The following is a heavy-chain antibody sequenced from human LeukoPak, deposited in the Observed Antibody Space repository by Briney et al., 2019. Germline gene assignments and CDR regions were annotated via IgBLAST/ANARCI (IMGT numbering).Heavy chain of an antibody. D-gene: IGHD3-22*01. CDR2: IYYSGST. Sequence: GSLRLSCAASGFTFSTYWMAWVRQAPGKGLEWIGSIYYSGSTYYNPSLKSRVTISVDTSKNQFSLKLSSVTAADTAVYYCARAMIVVVPRFDYWGQGTLVTVSS. J-gene: IGHJ4*02. CDR3: ARAMIVVVPRFDY. V-gene: IGHV4-39*07. CDR1: GFTFSTYW.